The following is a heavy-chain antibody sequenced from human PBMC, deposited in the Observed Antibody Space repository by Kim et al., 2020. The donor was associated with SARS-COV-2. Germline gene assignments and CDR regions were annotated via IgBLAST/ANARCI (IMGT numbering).Heavy chain of an antibody. D-gene: IGHD6-19*01. CDR2: ISYDGSNK. CDR3: AKDNSIAVAGNPPSFDY. V-gene: IGHV3-30*18. Sequence: GGSLRLSCAASGFTFSSYGMHWVRQAPGKGLEWVAVISYDGSNKYYADSVKGRFTISRDNSKNTLYLQMNSLRAEDTAVYYCAKDNSIAVAGNPPSFDYWGQGTLVTVSS. J-gene: IGHJ4*02. CDR1: GFTFSSYG.